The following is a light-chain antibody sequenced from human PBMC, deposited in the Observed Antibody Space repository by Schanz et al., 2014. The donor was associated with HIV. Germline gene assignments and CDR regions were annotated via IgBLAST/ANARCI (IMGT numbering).Light chain of an antibody. CDR2: DVS. V-gene: IGLV2-14*01. J-gene: IGLJ2*01. CDR3: SSYTSSSTVI. CDR1: SSDVGVYNY. Sequence: QSALTQPASVSGSPGQSITISCTGTSSDVGVYNYVSWYQQHPGKGPKLMIYDVSNRPSGVSDRFSGSKSGNTASLTISGLQADDEADYYCSSYTSSSTVIFGGGTKLTVL.